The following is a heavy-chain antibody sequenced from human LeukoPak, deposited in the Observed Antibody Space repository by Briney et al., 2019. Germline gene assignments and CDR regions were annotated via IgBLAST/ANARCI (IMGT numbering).Heavy chain of an antibody. CDR2: IYHSGCT. D-gene: IGHD2/OR15-2a*01. J-gene: IGHJ4*02. Sequence: PSGTLSLTCAVSGGSISSSNWWSWVRQPPGRGLEWIGEIYHSGCTNYNPSLKSRVTISVDKSKNQFSLKLSSVTAADTAVYYCARXXXXXYFFAYWGQGTLVTVSS. CDR3: ARXXXXXYFFAY. V-gene: IGHV4-4*02. CDR1: GGSISSSNW.